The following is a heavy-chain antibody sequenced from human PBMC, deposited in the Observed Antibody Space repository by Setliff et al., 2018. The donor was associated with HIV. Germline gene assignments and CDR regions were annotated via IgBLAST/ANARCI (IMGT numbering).Heavy chain of an antibody. D-gene: IGHD3-22*01. CDR2: ISGSGSAM. CDR1: GFTFSDYY. V-gene: IGHV3-11*04. CDR3: ARGHYFKDV. J-gene: IGHJ6*02. Sequence: GSLRLSCAASGFTFSDYYMSWIRQAPGKGLEWVSYISGSGSAMYYADSVEGRFTISRDNAKNSLYLQMNSLRAEDTAVYHCARGHYFKDVWGQGTTVTVSS.